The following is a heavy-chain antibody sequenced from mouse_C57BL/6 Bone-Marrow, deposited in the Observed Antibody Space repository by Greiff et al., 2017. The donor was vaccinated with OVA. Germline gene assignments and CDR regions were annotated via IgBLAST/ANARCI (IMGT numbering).Heavy chain of an antibody. CDR1: GFSLSTSGMG. CDR2: IYWDDDK. Sequence: QVTLKVSGPGILQSSQTLSLTCSFSGFSLSTSGMGVSWIRQPSGKGLEWLAHIYWDDDKRYNPSLKSRLTISKDTSRNQVFLKITSVDTADTATYYCARNLFITTVVARGYYAMDYWGQGTSVTVSS. V-gene: IGHV8-12*01. J-gene: IGHJ4*01. D-gene: IGHD1-1*01. CDR3: ARNLFITTVVARGYYAMDY.